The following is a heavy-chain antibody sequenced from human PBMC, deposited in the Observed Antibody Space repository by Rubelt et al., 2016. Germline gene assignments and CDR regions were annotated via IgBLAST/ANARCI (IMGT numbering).Heavy chain of an antibody. Sequence: QVQLVQSGAEVTKPGASVRVSCKASGYTFTSHGISWVRQAPGQGPEWMGWISTYNGNTNYARKFHGRVTVTTETATSTAYMELRSLRSDDTAVYYCARDGGTSSLYMGVWGKGTTVTVSS. CDR2: ISTYNGNT. J-gene: IGHJ6*03. CDR1: GYTFTSHG. V-gene: IGHV1-18*01. D-gene: IGHD2-2*01. CDR3: ARDGGTSSLYMGV.